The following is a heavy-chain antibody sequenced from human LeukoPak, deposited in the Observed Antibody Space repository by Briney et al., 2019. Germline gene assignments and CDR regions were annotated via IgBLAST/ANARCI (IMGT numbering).Heavy chain of an antibody. Sequence: GGSLRLSCAASGFTFDDYAMHWVRQAPGKGLEWVSGISWNSGSIGYADSVKGRFTISRDNAKNSLYLQMNSLRAEDMALYYCAKDSSSWYSNFDYWGQGTLVTVSS. V-gene: IGHV3-9*03. J-gene: IGHJ4*02. D-gene: IGHD6-13*01. CDR2: ISWNSGSI. CDR3: AKDSSSWYSNFDY. CDR1: GFTFDDYA.